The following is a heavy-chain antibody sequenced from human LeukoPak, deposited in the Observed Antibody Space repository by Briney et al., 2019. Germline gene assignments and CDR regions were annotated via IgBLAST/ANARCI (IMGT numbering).Heavy chain of an antibody. V-gene: IGHV3-11*01. CDR1: GFTFSDYS. CDR2: IGSSGSTI. CDR3: ASGGSIAVATWVDY. Sequence: GGSLRLSCAASGFTFSDYSMSWIRQAPGKGLEWVSYIGSSGSTIYYADSVKGRFTISRDNAKNSLYLQMNSLRAEDTAVYYCASGGSIAVATWVDYWGQGTLVIVSS. D-gene: IGHD6-19*01. J-gene: IGHJ4*02.